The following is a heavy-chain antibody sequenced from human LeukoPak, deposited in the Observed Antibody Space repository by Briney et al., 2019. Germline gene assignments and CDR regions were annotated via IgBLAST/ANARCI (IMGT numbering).Heavy chain of an antibody. J-gene: IGHJ5*02. V-gene: IGHV4-39*07. CDR2: IYYSGST. CDR3: ARGRYSGSLNGFDP. CDR1: GGSISSSSYY. Sequence: SETLSLTCTVSGGSISSSSYYWGWLRQPPGKGLEWIGSIYYSGSTYYNPSLKSRVTISVDTSKNQFSLKLSSVTSADTAVYYCARGRYSGSLNGFDPWGQGTLVTVSS. D-gene: IGHD5-12*01.